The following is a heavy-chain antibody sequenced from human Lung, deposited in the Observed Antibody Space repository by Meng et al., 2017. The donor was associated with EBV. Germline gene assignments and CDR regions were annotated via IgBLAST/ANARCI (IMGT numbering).Heavy chain of an antibody. Sequence: VQVQDVGSGKVQPSPALCRTFAVAGGSIRSGGYYWSQIRQPAGEGREWIGYIYYSGSTYHNPQLKSSVTTSVDTSKNQFYLKLISVTAADTAVYSCARAINSDTLTDWGQGTLVTVSS. J-gene: IGHJ4*02. D-gene: IGHD3-9*01. V-gene: IGHV4-30-4*01. CDR2: IYYSGST. CDR3: ARAINSDTLTD. CDR1: GGSIRSGGYY.